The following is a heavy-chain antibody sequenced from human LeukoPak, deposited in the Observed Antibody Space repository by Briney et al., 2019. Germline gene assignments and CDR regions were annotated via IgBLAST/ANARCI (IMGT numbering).Heavy chain of an antibody. D-gene: IGHD2-2*01. CDR1: GGSISSYY. CDR3: ARGNCSSTSCMDY. J-gene: IGHJ4*02. V-gene: IGHV4-59*12. Sequence: SETLSLTCTVSGGSISSYYWSWIRKPPEKGLEWIGYIYYSGSTNYNPSLKSRVTISVDTSKNQFSLKLSSVTAADTAVYYCARGNCSSTSCMDYWGQGTLVTVSS. CDR2: IYYSGST.